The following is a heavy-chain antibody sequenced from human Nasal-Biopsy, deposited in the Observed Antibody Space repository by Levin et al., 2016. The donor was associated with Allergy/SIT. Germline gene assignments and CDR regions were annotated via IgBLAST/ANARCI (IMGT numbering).Heavy chain of an antibody. V-gene: IGHV4-59*01. CDR1: SGSISSDY. J-gene: IGHJ6*02. D-gene: IGHD2-2*01. CDR2: IYYSGST. Sequence: SETLSLTCTVSSGSISSDYWTWIRQPPGKGLEWIGYIYYSGSTTYNPSLKSRVSISIDTSKKQFSLKLSSVTAADTAMYYCARSSSSSTFYHYFGMDVWGQGTTITVSS. CDR3: ARSSSSSTFYHYFGMDV.